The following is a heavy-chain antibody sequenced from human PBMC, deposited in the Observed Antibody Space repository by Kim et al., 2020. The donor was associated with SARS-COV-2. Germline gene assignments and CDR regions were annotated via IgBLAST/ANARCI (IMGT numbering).Heavy chain of an antibody. CDR2: ISYDGSNK. J-gene: IGHJ6*02. Sequence: GGSLRLSCAASGFTFSSYGMHWVRQAPGKGLEWVAVISYDGSNKYYADSVKGRFTISRDNSKNTLYLQMNSLRAEDTAVYYCAKDGHYYPICSGGSCYSRESASYYYCYGMDVWGQGTTVTVSS. CDR1: GFTFSSYG. D-gene: IGHD2-15*01. CDR3: AKDGHYYPICSGGSCYSRESASYYYCYGMDV. V-gene: IGHV3-30*18.